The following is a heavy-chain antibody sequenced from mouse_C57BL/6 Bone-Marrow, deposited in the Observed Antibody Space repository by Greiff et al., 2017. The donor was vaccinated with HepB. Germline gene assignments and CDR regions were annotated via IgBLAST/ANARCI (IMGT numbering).Heavy chain of an antibody. CDR1: GYTFTDYY. J-gene: IGHJ3*01. Sequence: QVHVKQSGPELVKPGASVKISCKASGYTFTDYYINWVKQRPGQGLEWIGWIFPGSGSTYYNEKFKGKATLTVDKSSSTAYMLLSSLTSEDSAVYVCARLYYYGISYVDCFAYWGQGPLVTVSA. V-gene: IGHV1-75*01. CDR2: IFPGSGST. D-gene: IGHD1-1*01. CDR3: ARLYYYGISYVDCFAY.